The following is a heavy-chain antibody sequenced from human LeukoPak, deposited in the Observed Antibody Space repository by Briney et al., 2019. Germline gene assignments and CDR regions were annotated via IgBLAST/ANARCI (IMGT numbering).Heavy chain of an antibody. CDR1: GYSFTSYW. CDR3: ARPPYLNYGDYYFDY. Sequence: GESLKISCKGSGYSFTSYWIGWVRQMPGKGLEWMGIIYPGDSDTRYSPSFQGQVTISADKSISTAYLQWSSLKASDTAMYYCARPPYLNYGDYYFDYWGQGTLVTVSS. V-gene: IGHV5-51*01. J-gene: IGHJ4*02. D-gene: IGHD4-17*01. CDR2: IYPGDSDT.